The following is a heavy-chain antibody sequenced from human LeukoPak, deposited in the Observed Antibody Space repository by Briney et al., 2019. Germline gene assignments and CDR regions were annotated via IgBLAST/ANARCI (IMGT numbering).Heavy chain of an antibody. CDR1: GGSISSYY. D-gene: IGHD5-18*01. J-gene: IGHJ5*02. CDR2: ICTSGST. CDR3: ARGIQPQPHNWFDP. Sequence: TTSETLSLTCTVSGGSISSYYWSWIRQPAGKGLEWIGRICTSGSTNYNPPLKSRVTMSVDTSKNQFSLKLSSVTAADTAVYYCARGIQPQPHNWFDPWGQGTLVTVSS. V-gene: IGHV4-4*07.